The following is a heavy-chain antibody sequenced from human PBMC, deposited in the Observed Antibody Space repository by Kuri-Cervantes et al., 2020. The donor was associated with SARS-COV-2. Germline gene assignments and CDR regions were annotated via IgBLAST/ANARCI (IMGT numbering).Heavy chain of an antibody. V-gene: IGHV3-48*01. Sequence: LSLTCAASGFTFSNAWMSWVRQAPGKGLEWVSYISSSSSDMYFADSVKGRFTISRDNAKNSLYLQMNSLRVEDTAVYYCARDVGYYDSKFDYWGQGTLVTVSS. D-gene: IGHD3-22*01. CDR2: ISSSSSDM. CDR3: ARDVGYYDSKFDY. J-gene: IGHJ4*02. CDR1: GFTFSNAW.